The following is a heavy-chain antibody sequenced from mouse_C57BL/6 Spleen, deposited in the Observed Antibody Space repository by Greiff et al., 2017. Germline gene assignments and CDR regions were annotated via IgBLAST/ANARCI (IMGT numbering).Heavy chain of an antibody. CDR3: ARRGKDYDDAMDY. Sequence: QVQLQQPGAELVKPGASVKMSCTASGYTFTSYWITWVKQRPGQGLEWIGDIYPGSGSTNYNEKFKRKATLTVDTSSSTAYMQLSSLTAEDSAVYYCARRGKDYDDAMDYWGQGTAVTVSS. CDR1: GYTFTSYW. J-gene: IGHJ4*01. V-gene: IGHV1-55*01. CDR2: IYPGSGST. D-gene: IGHD2-4*01.